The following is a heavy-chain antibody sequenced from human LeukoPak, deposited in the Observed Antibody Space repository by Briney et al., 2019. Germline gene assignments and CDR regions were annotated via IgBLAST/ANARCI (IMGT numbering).Heavy chain of an antibody. CDR1: GGSLRSYY. CDR3: ASYLSPYNWFDP. J-gene: IGHJ5*02. V-gene: IGHV4-59*08. D-gene: IGHD3-16*02. CDR2: IYYSGST. Sequence: AETLSLTCTVSGGSLRSYYWSWIRQPPGKGLGWIGYIYYSGSTNYNPSLKSRVTILVDTSKNQFSLKLSSVTAADTAVYYCASYLSPYNWFDPWGQGTLVTVSS.